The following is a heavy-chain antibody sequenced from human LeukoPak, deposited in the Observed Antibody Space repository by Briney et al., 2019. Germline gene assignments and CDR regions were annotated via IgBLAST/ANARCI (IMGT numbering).Heavy chain of an antibody. V-gene: IGHV4-59*08. CDR2: IYYSGST. J-gene: IGHJ6*03. Sequence: SETLSLTCTVSGGSISSYYWSWIRQPPGKGLEWIGYIYYSGSTNYNPSLKSRVTISVDTSKTQFSLKLSYVTAADTAVYYCASFYCSGGSCYQYYSYYYMDVWGKGTTVTISS. CDR1: GGSISSYY. CDR3: ASFYCSGGSCYQYYSYYYMDV. D-gene: IGHD2-15*01.